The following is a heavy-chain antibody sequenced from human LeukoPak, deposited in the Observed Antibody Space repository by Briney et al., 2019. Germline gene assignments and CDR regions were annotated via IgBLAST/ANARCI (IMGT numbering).Heavy chain of an antibody. D-gene: IGHD3-10*01. CDR2: ISAYNGNT. Sequence: GAPMKVSCKGSGYTLTSYGISWGRQAPGQGLEGMGWISAYNGNTNYAQKLQGRVTMTTDTSTSTAYVELRSLRSDDTAVYYCARVLTMVRGAFNWFDPWGQGTLVTVSS. CDR1: GYTLTSYG. V-gene: IGHV1-18*01. CDR3: ARVLTMVRGAFNWFDP. J-gene: IGHJ5*02.